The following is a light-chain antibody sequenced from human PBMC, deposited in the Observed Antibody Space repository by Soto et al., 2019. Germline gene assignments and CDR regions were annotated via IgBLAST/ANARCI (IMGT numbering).Light chain of an antibody. Sequence: EIVLTQSPATLSLSPGERATLSCRASQSVSSYLAWYQQKPGQAPRLLIYGASSRATGIPDRFSGSGSGTDFTLTISRLEPEDFAVYYCQQYGSSPRSITFGQGTRLEIK. CDR1: QSVSSY. CDR3: QQYGSSPRSIT. CDR2: GAS. V-gene: IGKV3-20*01. J-gene: IGKJ5*01.